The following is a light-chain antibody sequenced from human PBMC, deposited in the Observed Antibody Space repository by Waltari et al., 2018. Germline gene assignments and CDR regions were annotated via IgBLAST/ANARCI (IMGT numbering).Light chain of an antibody. CDR3: CSYAGSYILV. V-gene: IGLV2-11*01. CDR1: SSDVGYYKY. CDR2: DVT. J-gene: IGLJ2*01. Sequence: QSALTQPRSVSGSPGQSVTISCTGTSSDVGYYKYVSWYQQYPCKAPKLIIYDVTERPWGVPGRFSGSKSGNTASLTISGLQAEDDADYFCCSYAGSYILVFGGGTKLTVL.